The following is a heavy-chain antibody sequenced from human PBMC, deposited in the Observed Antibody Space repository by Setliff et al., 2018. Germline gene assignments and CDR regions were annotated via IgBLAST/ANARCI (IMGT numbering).Heavy chain of an antibody. CDR1: GGSISSSSSY. J-gene: IGHJ4*02. V-gene: IGHV4-39*01. D-gene: IGHD1-26*01. CDR3: ARHNVGATYFDY. Sequence: SETLSLTCSVSGGSISSSSSYWGWIRRPPGKGLEWIGSIYYTGTTYYNPSLKSRITISVDTSKNQFSLKLNSVTAADTAVYYCARHNVGATYFDYWGQGTLVTVSS. CDR2: IYYTGTT.